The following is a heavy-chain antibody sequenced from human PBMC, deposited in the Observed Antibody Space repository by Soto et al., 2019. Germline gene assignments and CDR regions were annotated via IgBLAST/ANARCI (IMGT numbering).Heavy chain of an antibody. D-gene: IGHD3-10*01. CDR2: IKQDGSEK. V-gene: IGHV3-7*05. CDR3: ARITMVRGVIPGEFDY. J-gene: IGHJ4*02. CDR1: GFTFSSYW. Sequence: GGSLRLSCAASGFTFSSYWMSWVRQAPGKGLEWVANIKQDGSEKYYVDSVKGRFTISRDNAKNSLYLQMNSLRAEDTAVYYCARITMVRGVIPGEFDYWGQGTLVTVSS.